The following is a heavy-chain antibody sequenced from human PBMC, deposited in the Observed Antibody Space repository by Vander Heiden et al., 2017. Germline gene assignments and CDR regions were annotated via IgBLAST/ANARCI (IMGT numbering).Heavy chain of an antibody. CDR3: ARTHGGY. D-gene: IGHD3-16*01. Sequence: EVQRLESGGGLVQHGGSLRLTCDASGFTFSTYAMSWVRQAPGKGLEWVSAIGGGGGSRYYADSVKGRFTVSRDNSKNTLYLQMNSLRADDTAVYYCARTHGGYWGQGTLVTVTS. V-gene: IGHV3-23*01. CDR2: IGGGGGSR. J-gene: IGHJ4*02. CDR1: GFTFSTYA.